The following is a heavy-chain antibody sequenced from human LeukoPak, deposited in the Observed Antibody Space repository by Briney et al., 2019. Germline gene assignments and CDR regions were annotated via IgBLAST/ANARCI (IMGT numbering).Heavy chain of an antibody. V-gene: IGHV1-69*02. CDR2: IIPILDIA. CDR1: GGTFSGHT. CDR3: ASGGQLSTGAYFDY. Sequence: SVKVSCXASGGTFSGHTFSWVRRAPGQGLEWMGRIIPILDIANYAQKFQGRVTITADKSTSTAYMDLSSLTSEDTAVYYCASGGQLSTGAYFDYWGQGTLVTIAS. J-gene: IGHJ4*02. D-gene: IGHD6-6*01.